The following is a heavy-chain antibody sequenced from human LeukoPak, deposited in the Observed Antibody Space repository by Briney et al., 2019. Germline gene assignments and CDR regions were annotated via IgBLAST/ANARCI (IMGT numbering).Heavy chain of an antibody. Sequence: GESLKISCKGSGYSFTSYWIGWVRRMPGKGLEWMGIIYPGDSDTRYSPSFQGQVTISADKSISTAYLQWSSLKASDTAMYYCARISYLPDSSGYHYYFDYWGQGTLVTVSS. CDR2: IYPGDSDT. CDR3: ARISYLPDSSGYHYYFDY. J-gene: IGHJ4*02. CDR1: GYSFTSYW. D-gene: IGHD3-22*01. V-gene: IGHV5-51*01.